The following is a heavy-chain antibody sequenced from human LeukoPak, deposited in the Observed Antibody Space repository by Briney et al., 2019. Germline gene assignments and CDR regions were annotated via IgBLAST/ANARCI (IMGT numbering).Heavy chain of an antibody. CDR3: ARGHRGRRFLEWSRYYFDY. CDR1: GGSFSGYY. Sequence: SETLSLTCAVYGGSFSGYYWSWLRQPPGKGLEWIGEINHSGSTNYNPSLKSRVTISVDTSKNQFSLELSSVTAADTAVYYCARGHRGRRFLEWSRYYFDYWGQGTLVTVSS. D-gene: IGHD3-3*01. CDR2: INHSGST. J-gene: IGHJ4*02. V-gene: IGHV4-34*01.